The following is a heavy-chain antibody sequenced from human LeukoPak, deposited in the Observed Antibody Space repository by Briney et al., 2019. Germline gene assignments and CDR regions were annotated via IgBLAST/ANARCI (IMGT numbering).Heavy chain of an antibody. CDR1: GFIFRNYA. CDR3: AKESGALGAPLYDY. CDR2: ISANGGGT. Sequence: GGSLRLSCGASGFIFRNYAMSWVRQAPGEGLEWVSGISANGGGTYYADSVKGRFTISRDNSKNMLYLQMNSLRAEDTAMYYCAKESGALGAPLYDYWGQGTLVTGSS. D-gene: IGHD4/OR15-4a*01. J-gene: IGHJ4*02. V-gene: IGHV3-23*01.